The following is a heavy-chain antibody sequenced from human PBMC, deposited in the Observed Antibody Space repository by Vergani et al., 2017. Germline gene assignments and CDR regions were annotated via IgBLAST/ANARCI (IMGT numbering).Heavy chain of an antibody. J-gene: IGHJ4*02. CDR2: ISSSSTYI. D-gene: IGHD6-19*01. Sequence: EVQLVESGGGLVKPGGSLRLSCAASGFTFSSYSMDWVRQAPGKGLEWVSYISSSSTYIYYADSVKGRFTISRDNAKNSLYLQMNSLRAEDTAVYYCAKDLVVAGTLEYYFDYWGQGTLVTVSS. V-gene: IGHV3-21*01. CDR1: GFTFSSYS. CDR3: AKDLVVAGTLEYYFDY.